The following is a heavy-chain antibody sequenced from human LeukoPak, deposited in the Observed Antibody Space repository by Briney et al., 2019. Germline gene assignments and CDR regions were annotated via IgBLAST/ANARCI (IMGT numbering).Heavy chain of an antibody. CDR2: INSDGSST. D-gene: IGHD2-8*01. V-gene: IGHV3-74*01. CDR3: ATSRTFDY. Sequence: GVSLRLSCAASGFTFSSYWMHWVRQAPGKGLVWVSRINSDGSSTSYAVSVKGRLTISRDNAKNTVYLQMNSLRAEDTAVYYCATSRTFDYWGQGTLVTVSS. J-gene: IGHJ4*01. CDR1: GFTFSSYW.